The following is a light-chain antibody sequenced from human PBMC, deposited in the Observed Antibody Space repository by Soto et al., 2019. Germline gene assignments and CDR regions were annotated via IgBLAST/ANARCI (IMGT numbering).Light chain of an antibody. J-gene: IGLJ1*01. CDR1: SSDVGDNY. CDR3: SAYARSKNFV. CDR2: EVS. V-gene: IGLV2-8*01. Sequence: QSALTQPPSASGSPGQSVTISCTGTSSDVGDNYVSWYQQHLGKAPKLIIYEVSQRPSGVPDRFSGSKSGNTASLTVSGLQTEDEADYYCSAYARSKNFVFGSGTKVTVL.